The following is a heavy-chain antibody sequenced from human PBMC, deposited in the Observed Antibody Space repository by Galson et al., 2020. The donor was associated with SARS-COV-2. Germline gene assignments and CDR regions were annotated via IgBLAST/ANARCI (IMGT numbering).Heavy chain of an antibody. V-gene: IGHV4-59*01. Sequence: SETLSLTCTVSGGSISSYYWSWIRQPPGKGLEWIGYIYYSGSTNYNPSLKSRVTISVDTSKNQFSLKLSSVTAADTAVYYCARGGYYDSSGYYSDAFDIWGKGTMVTVSS. J-gene: IGHJ3*02. D-gene: IGHD3-22*01. CDR2: IYYSGST. CDR1: GGSISSYY. CDR3: ARGGYYDSSGYYSDAFDI.